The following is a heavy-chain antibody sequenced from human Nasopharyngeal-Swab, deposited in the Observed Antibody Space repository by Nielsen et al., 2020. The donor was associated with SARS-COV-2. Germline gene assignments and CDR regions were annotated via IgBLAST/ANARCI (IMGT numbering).Heavy chain of an antibody. Sequence: GYDFLSYYIGWVRQMPGKGLEWMANIFPRDSGTKYSPSFQGHVTISVDKSINTVYLQWSSLTASDSAMYYCATYVRGAPVDYWGQGTLVTVSS. D-gene: IGHD3-10*02. CDR2: IFPRDSGT. CDR1: GYDFLSYY. V-gene: IGHV5-51*01. J-gene: IGHJ4*02. CDR3: ATYVRGAPVDY.